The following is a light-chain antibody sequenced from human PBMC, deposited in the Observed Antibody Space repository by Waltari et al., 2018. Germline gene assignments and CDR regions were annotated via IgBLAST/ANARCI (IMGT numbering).Light chain of an antibody. CDR2: DAS. J-gene: IGKJ2*01. CDR1: QSMSSW. V-gene: IGKV1-5*01. Sequence: DIQMTQSPSTLSASVGDRVTLTCRASQSMSSWLAWYQQKPGKAPKLLIYDASSLESGVPSRFSGSGSGTEFTLTISSLQPDDFATYYCQQYDTYPIYTFGQGTKLEIK. CDR3: QQYDTYPIYT.